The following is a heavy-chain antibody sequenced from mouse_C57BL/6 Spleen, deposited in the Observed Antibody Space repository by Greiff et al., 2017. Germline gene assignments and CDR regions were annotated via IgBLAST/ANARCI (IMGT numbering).Heavy chain of an antibody. Sequence: QVQLKQSGPELVKPGASVKISCKASGYAFSSSWMNWVKQRPGKGLEWIGRIYTGDGDTNYNGKFKGKATLTADKSYSTAYMQLSSVTSEDSAVYFCARGRITGGLFFDYSSQGTTLTLSS. CDR2: IYTGDGDT. V-gene: IGHV1-82*01. CDR1: GYAFSSSW. D-gene: IGHD1-1*02. CDR3: ARGRITGGLFFDY. J-gene: IGHJ2*01.